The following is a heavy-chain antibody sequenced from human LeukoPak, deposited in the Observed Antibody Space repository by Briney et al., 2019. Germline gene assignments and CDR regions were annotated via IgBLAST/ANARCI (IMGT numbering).Heavy chain of an antibody. CDR1: NYSISSGYY. J-gene: IGHJ4*02. CDR3: ARVYSTCWRFFDY. D-gene: IGHD6-19*01. CDR2: IYHSGST. V-gene: IGHV4-38-2*01. Sequence: PSETLSLTCAVSNYSISSGYYWGWIRQPPGKGLEWIGSIYHSGSTYYNPSLKSRVTLSVDTSKNQFSLKLSSVTAADTAVYYCARVYSTCWRFFDYWGQGTLVTVSS.